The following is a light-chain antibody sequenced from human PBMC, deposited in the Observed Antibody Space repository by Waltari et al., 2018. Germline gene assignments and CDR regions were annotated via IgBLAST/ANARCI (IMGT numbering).Light chain of an antibody. CDR3: QQRSNWPLT. CDR1: QTISSY. CDR2: DAS. V-gene: IGKV3-11*01. J-gene: IGKJ4*01. Sequence: VLTQSPSTLSLSPGERATLSCRASQTISSYLAWYQHKPGHAPSLLIYDASNRANGIPGRFSGSGSGTDFTLTISSLEPEDFAVYYCQQRSNWPLTFGGGTKVEIK.